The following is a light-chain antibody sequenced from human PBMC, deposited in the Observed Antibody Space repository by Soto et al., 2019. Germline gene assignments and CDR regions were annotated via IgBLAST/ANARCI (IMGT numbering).Light chain of an antibody. CDR2: EVT. V-gene: IGLV2-14*01. CDR3: TSFTSTSSLDV. Sequence: QSALTQPASVSGSLGQSITISCTGTGSDIAGYNYISWYQQLPGKAPKLMIYEVTIRPSGISNRFSGSKSGNTASLTISGLHAEDEADYFCTSFTSTSSLDVFGTGTKLTVL. CDR1: GSDIAGYNY. J-gene: IGLJ1*01.